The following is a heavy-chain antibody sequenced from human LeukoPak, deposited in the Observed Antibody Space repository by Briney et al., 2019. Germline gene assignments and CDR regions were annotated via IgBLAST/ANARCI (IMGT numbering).Heavy chain of an antibody. J-gene: IGHJ3*02. Sequence: PSETLSLTCTVSGGSISSGGHFWSWIRQHPGKGLEWIGYIYYSGSTYYNPSLKSRATISVDTSKNQFSLRLNSVTAADTAVYYCARDSSSKLEYDAFDIWGQGTMVTVSS. CDR1: GGSISSGGHF. D-gene: IGHD6-13*01. V-gene: IGHV4-31*03. CDR3: ARDSSSKLEYDAFDI. CDR2: IYYSGST.